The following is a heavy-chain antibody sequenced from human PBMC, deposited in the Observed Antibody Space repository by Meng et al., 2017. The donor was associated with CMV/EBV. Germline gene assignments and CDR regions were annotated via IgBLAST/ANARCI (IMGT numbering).Heavy chain of an antibody. CDR3: ARDPPRGYDFWSGYYNLLSYYYYYGMDV. J-gene: IGHJ6*02. D-gene: IGHD3-3*01. CDR1: GGSFSGYY. Sequence: GSLRLSCAVYGGSFSGYYWSWIRQPPGKGLEWIGYIYYSGSTNYNPSLKSRVTISVDTSKNQFSLKLSSVTAADTAVYYCARDPPRGYDFWSGYYNLLSYYYYYGMDVWGQGTTVTVSS. V-gene: IGHV4-34*01. CDR2: IYYSGST.